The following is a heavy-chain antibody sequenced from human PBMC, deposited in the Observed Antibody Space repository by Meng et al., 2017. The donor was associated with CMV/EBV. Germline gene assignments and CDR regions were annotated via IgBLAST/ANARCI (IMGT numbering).Heavy chain of an antibody. CDR3: ARRTSYAITIFGGVGGYFDY. D-gene: IGHD3-3*01. Sequence: GSLRLSCAVYGGSFSGYYWSWIRQPPGKGLEWIGEINHSGSTNYNPSLKSRVTISVDTSKNQFSLKLSSVTAADTAVYYCARRTSYAITIFGGVGGYFDYWGQGTLVTVSS. CDR1: GGSFSGYY. J-gene: IGHJ4*02. CDR2: INHSGST. V-gene: IGHV4-34*01.